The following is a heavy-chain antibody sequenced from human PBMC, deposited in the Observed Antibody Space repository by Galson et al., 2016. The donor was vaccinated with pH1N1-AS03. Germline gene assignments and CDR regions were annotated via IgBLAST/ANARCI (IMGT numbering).Heavy chain of an antibody. D-gene: IGHD2-15*01. Sequence: SVKVSCKASGYTFNAYYIHWVRQAPGHGLEWMGWINPNTGGTLYAHNFQGRVTLTRDTSIATAYMDLTWLSSDDTAIYYCARPLTPGLCSSGGLDCYGINPYYFDHWGQGTLITVSS. CDR1: GYTFNAYY. CDR3: ARPLTPGLCSSGGLDCYGINPYYFDH. CDR2: INPNTGGT. J-gene: IGHJ4*02. V-gene: IGHV1-2*02.